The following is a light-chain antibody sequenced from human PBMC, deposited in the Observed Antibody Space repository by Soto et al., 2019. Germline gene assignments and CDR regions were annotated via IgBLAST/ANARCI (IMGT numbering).Light chain of an antibody. V-gene: IGKV1-5*01. J-gene: IGKJ1*01. CDR3: QQYNSYPWT. CDR1: QTIFNW. Sequence: DIQMTQSPSTLSASVGDRVTITCRASQTIFNWLAWYQRKPGRAPNLRIYDASSLQSGVPSTFSVSGSETESTLIMSKLQTGDFAIYYCQQYNSYPWTLGQGTKVEIK. CDR2: DAS.